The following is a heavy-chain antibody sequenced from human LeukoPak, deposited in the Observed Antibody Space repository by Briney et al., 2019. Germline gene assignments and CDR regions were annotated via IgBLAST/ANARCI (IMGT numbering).Heavy chain of an antibody. D-gene: IGHD6-13*01. CDR1: GGSISNGGYY. J-gene: IGHJ4*02. CDR2: IYYSGST. Sequence: SEALSLTCTVSGGSISNGGYYWSWIRQHPGKGLEWIGYIYYSGSTNYNPSLKSRVTISVDTSKNQFSLKLSSVTAADTAVYCCASLSSSWYLDYWGQGTLVTVSS. CDR3: ASLSSSWYLDY. V-gene: IGHV4-61*08.